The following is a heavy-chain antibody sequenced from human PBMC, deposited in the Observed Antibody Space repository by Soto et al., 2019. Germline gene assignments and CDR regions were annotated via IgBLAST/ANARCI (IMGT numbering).Heavy chain of an antibody. CDR2: ITGSGGDT. CDR1: GFTFSNYA. D-gene: IGHD2-2*01. CDR3: AKGTASSRPYYFYF. V-gene: IGHV3-23*01. J-gene: IGHJ4*02. Sequence: PGGSLRLSCAASGFTFSNYAMSWVRQAPGKGLEWVSAITGSGGDTYHADSVKGRFTISRDNTKNTLFLQMNSLRAEDTALYYCAKGTASSRPYYFYFWGQGTLVTVSS.